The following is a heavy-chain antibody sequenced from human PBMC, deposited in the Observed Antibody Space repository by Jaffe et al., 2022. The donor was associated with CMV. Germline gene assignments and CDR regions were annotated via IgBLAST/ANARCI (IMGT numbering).Heavy chain of an antibody. CDR2: ISSSGDAT. J-gene: IGHJ4*02. CDR1: GFSFRSYA. Sequence: EAQLVESGGGLVQPGGSLRLSCAASGFSFRSYAMGWVRQAPGKGLEWVSVISSSGDATYYANSVKGRFAISRDNANNILFLEMNGLRVEDTAMYYCANDVDTVHFFWGQGTLVTVSS. D-gene: IGHD2-2*02. CDR3: ANDVDTVHFF. V-gene: IGHV3-23*04.